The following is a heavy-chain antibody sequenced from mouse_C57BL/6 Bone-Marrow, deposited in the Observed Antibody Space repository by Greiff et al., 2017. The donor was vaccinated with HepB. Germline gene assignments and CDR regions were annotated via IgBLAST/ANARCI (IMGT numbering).Heavy chain of an antibody. D-gene: IGHD2-4*01. CDR1: GYTFPSYW. V-gene: IGHV1-52*01. Sequence: QVQLQQPGAELVRPGSSVKLSCKASGYTFPSYWMHWVKQRPIQGLEWIGNIDPSDSETHYNQKFKDKATLTVDKSSSTAYMQLSSLTSEDSAVYYCARSFDYPWYFDVWGTGTTVTVSS. CDR3: ARSFDYPWYFDV. CDR2: IDPSDSET. J-gene: IGHJ1*03.